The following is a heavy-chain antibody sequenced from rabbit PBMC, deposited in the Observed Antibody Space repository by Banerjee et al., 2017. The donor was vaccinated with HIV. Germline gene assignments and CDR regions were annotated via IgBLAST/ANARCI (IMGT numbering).Heavy chain of an antibody. Sequence: QSLEESGGGLVQPEGSLTLTCTASGFSFSSGYYMCWVRQAPGKGLEWIACIVTSTGSTYYASWVNGRFTISKTSSTTVTLQMTSLTAADTATYFCASSAGYAYAAFGLWGQGTLVTVS. J-gene: IGHJ6*01. CDR3: ASSAGYAYAAFGL. V-gene: IGHV1S40*01. CDR1: GFSFSSGYY. D-gene: IGHD6-1*01. CDR2: IVTSTGST.